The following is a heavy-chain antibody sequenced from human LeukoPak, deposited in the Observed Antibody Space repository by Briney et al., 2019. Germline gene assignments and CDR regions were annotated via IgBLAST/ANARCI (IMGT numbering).Heavy chain of an antibody. CDR3: ARRYYYYYGMDV. CDR2: INHSGST. V-gene: IGHV4-34*01. CDR1: GGSISSYY. Sequence: PSETLSLTCTVSGGSISSYYWSWIRQPPGKGLEWIGEINHSGSTNYNPSPKSRVTISVDTSKNQFSLKLSSVTAADTAVYYCARRYYYYYGMDVWGQGTTVTVSS. J-gene: IGHJ6*02.